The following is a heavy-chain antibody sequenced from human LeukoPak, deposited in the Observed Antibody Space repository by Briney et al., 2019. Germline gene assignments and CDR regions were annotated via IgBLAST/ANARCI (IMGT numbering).Heavy chain of an antibody. CDR2: INPNSGGT. CDR1: GYTFTGYY. Sequence: GASVKVSCKASGYTFTGYYMHWVRQAPGQGLEWMGWINPNSGGTNYAQKFQGRVTMTRDTSISTAYMELSRLRSDDTAVYYCARDFPAAAGIHTYMDVWGKGTTVTISS. V-gene: IGHV1-2*02. D-gene: IGHD6-13*01. J-gene: IGHJ6*03. CDR3: ARDFPAAAGIHTYMDV.